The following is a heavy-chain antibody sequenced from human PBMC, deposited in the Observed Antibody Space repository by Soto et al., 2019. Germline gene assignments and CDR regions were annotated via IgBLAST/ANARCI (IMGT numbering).Heavy chain of an antibody. CDR2: ISAYNGNT. CDR3: ARDRGQWLRKGEFDH. CDR1: GYTFTTYG. D-gene: IGHD6-19*01. V-gene: IGHV1-18*01. J-gene: IGHJ5*02. Sequence: QVQLVQSGAEVKKPGASVKVSCKASGYTFTTYGINGVRQAPGQGLEWMGWISAYNGNTNYAQKLQGRVTMTTDTYTSTAYMDLRSLRSDDTAVYYCARDRGQWLRKGEFDHWCQGTLVTVSS.